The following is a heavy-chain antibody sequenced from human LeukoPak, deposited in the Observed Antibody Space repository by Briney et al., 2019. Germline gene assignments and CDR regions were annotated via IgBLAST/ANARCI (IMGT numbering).Heavy chain of an antibody. CDR1: GDSFSSVTDY. CDR3: AGERGEEYSSGWYKTNFFDN. J-gene: IGHJ4*02. V-gene: IGHV4-39*07. Sequence: ASETLSLTCTVSGDSFSSVTDYWAWIRQPPGKGLEWIASGDYSGGKYYNPSLESRVAISTDMSKSQIYLKLTSVTGADTAVYYCAGERGEEYSSGWYKTNFFDNWGQGIRVTVSS. D-gene: IGHD6-19*01. CDR2: GDYSGGK.